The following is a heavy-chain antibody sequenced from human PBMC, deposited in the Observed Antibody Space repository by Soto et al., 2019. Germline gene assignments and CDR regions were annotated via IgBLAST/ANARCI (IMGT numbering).Heavy chain of an antibody. CDR2: IYYGGST. D-gene: IGHD3-22*01. Sequence: QVQLQESGPGLVKPSETLSLTCTVSGGSISSYYWSWIRQPPGKGLEWIGYIYYGGSTNYNPSLKSRVTISVDTSKSQCALKLSSVTAADTAVYYCAGGDYYDSSGYFPFGYWGQGTLVTVSS. V-gene: IGHV4-59*01. J-gene: IGHJ4*02. CDR3: AGGDYYDSSGYFPFGY. CDR1: GGSISSYY.